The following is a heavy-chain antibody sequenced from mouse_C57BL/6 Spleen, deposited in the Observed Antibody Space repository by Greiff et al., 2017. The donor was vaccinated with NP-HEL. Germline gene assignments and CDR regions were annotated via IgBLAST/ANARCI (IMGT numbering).Heavy chain of an antibody. Sequence: EVNLVESGGDLVKPGGSLKLSCAASGFTFSSYGMSWVRQTPDKRLEWVATISSGGSYTYYPDSVKGRFTISRDNAKNTLYLQMSSLKSEDTAMYYCARQNYDYDEGAWFAYWGQGTLVTVSA. J-gene: IGHJ3*01. D-gene: IGHD2-4*01. V-gene: IGHV5-6*01. CDR1: GFTFSSYG. CDR2: ISSGGSYT. CDR3: ARQNYDYDEGAWFAY.